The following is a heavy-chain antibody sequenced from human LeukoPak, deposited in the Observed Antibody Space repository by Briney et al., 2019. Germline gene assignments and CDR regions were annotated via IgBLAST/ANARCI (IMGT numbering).Heavy chain of an antibody. CDR3: ANQYSYCSGGSCAVAGMDV. Sequence: GGSLRLSCAASGFTFSSYAMSWVRQAPGKGLEWVSAISGSGGSTYYTDSVKGRFTISRDNSKNTLYLQMNSLRAEDTAVYYCANQYSYCSGGSCAVAGMDVWGQGTTVTVSS. D-gene: IGHD2-15*01. CDR2: ISGSGGST. J-gene: IGHJ6*02. CDR1: GFTFSSYA. V-gene: IGHV3-23*01.